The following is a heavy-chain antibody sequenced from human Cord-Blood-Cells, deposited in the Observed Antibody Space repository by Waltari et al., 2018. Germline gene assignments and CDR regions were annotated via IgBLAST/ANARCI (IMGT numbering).Heavy chain of an antibody. V-gene: IGHV3-30*18. CDR3: AKSSGYDWGHDAFDI. D-gene: IGHD5-12*01. CDR2: ISYDGSNK. Sequence: QVQLVESGGGVVQPGRYLSVSCAASCFTFSSYGMRWVRRAPGKGLEWVAVISYDGSNKYYADSVKGRFTISRDNSKNTLYLQMNSLRAEDTAVYYCAKSSGYDWGHDAFDIWGQGTMVTVSS. J-gene: IGHJ3*02. CDR1: CFTFSSYG.